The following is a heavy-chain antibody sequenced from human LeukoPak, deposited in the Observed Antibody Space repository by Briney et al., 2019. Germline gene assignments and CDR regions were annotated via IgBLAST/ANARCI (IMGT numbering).Heavy chain of an antibody. CDR2: ISSSSSYI. CDR3: ARGTDYYGSGSYCDY. Sequence: GGSLRLSCAASGFTFSSYSMNWVRQAPGKGLEWVSSISSSSSYIYYADSVKGRFTISRDNAKNSLYLQMNSLRAEDTAVYYCARGTDYYGSGSYCDYWGQGTLVTVPS. V-gene: IGHV3-21*01. CDR1: GFTFSSYS. J-gene: IGHJ4*02. D-gene: IGHD3-10*01.